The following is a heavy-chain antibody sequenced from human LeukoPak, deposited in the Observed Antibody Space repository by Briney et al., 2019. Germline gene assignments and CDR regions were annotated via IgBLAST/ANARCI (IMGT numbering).Heavy chain of an antibody. Sequence: GGSLRLSCGASGFTFSSYAMSWVRQAPGKGLEWVSAISGSGGSTYYADSVKGRFTISRDNSKNTLYLQMNSLRAEDTAVYYCAKGDRAVAGHNYFDYWGQGTLVTVSS. J-gene: IGHJ4*02. CDR3: AKGDRAVAGHNYFDY. CDR2: ISGSGGST. D-gene: IGHD6-19*01. CDR1: GFTFSSYA. V-gene: IGHV3-23*01.